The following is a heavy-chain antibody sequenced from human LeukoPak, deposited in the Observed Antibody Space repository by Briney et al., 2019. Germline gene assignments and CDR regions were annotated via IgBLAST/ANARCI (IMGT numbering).Heavy chain of an antibody. CDR2: IRSKANSYAT. V-gene: IGHV3-73*01. CDR1: GFTFSGSA. D-gene: IGHD2-15*01. Sequence: GGSLRLSCAASGFTFSGSAMHWVRQASGKGLEWVGRIRSKANSYATAYAASVKGRFTISRDDSKNTAYLQMNSLKTEDTAVCYCTSHVVVVANYFDYWGQGTLVTVSS. J-gene: IGHJ4*02. CDR3: TSHVVVVANYFDY.